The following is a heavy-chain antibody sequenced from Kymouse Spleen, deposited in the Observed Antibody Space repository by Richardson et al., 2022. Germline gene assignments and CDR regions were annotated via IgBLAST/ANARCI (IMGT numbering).Heavy chain of an antibody. CDR2: ISWNSGSI. V-gene: IGHV3-9*01. CDR1: GFTFDDYA. CDR3: AKDRSIAARHYYGMDV. Sequence: EVQLVESGGGLVQPGRSLRLSCAASGFTFDDYAMHWVRQAPGKGLEWVSGISWNSGSIGYADSVKGRFTISRDNAKNSLYLQMNSLRAEDTALYYCAKDRSIAARHYYGMDVWGQGTTVTVSS. D-gene: IGHD6-6*01. J-gene: IGHJ6*02.